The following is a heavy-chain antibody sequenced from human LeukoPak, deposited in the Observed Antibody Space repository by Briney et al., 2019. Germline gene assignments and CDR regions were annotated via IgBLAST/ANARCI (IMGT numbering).Heavy chain of an antibody. J-gene: IGHJ6*03. V-gene: IGHV3-23*01. CDR1: GFTFSSYE. CDR3: AKDGYSYWYMDV. Sequence: PGGSLRLSCAASGFTFSSYEMNWVRQAPGKGLERVSSISGSGGSTYYADSVKGRFTISRDNSKNTLYLQMSSLRAEDTAVYYCAKDGYSYWYMDVWGKGTTVTVSS. D-gene: IGHD5-18*01. CDR2: ISGSGGST.